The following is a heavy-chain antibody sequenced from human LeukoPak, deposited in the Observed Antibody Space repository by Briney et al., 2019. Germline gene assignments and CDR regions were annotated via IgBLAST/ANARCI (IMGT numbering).Heavy chain of an antibody. D-gene: IGHD3-9*01. CDR2: ISWNSGSI. Sequence: PGRSLRLSCAASGFTFDDYAKHWVRQAPGKGLEWFSGISWNSGSIGYADSVKGRFTISRDNAKNSLYLQMNSLRAEDMALYYCAKGNYDILTGPMDVWGKGTTVTVSS. J-gene: IGHJ6*03. CDR3: AKGNYDILTGPMDV. CDR1: GFTFDDYA. V-gene: IGHV3-9*03.